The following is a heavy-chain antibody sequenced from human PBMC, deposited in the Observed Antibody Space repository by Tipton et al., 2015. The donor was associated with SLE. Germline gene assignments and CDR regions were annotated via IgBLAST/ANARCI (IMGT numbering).Heavy chain of an antibody. Sequence: TLSLTCTVSGDSVGTNYWNWIRQPTGKGREWVGRLYGSGSPTHYNPSLEGRVTVSVDTSQNQVSLKLTSVTAADTAVYYCARADYYDFWSGYYSGWGQGTLVTVSS. J-gene: IGHJ4*02. CDR3: ARADYYDFWSGYYSG. V-gene: IGHV4-4*07. D-gene: IGHD3-3*01. CDR1: GDSVGTNY. CDR2: LYGSGSP.